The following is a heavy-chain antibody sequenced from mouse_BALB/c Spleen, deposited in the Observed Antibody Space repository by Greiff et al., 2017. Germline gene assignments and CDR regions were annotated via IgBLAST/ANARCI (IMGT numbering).Heavy chain of an antibody. V-gene: IGHV14-3*02. CDR3: ARREDYYGSLYYAMDY. CDR1: GFNIKDTY. Sequence: EVQLQQSGAELVKPGASVKLSCTASGFNIKDTYMHWVKQRPEQGLEWIGRIDPANGNTKYDPKFQGKATITADTSSNTAYLQLSSLTSEDTAVYYCARREDYYGSLYYAMDYWGQGTSVTVSS. D-gene: IGHD1-1*01. J-gene: IGHJ4*01. CDR2: IDPANGNT.